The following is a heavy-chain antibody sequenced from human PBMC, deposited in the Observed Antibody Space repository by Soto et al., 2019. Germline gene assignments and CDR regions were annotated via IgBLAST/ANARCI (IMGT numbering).Heavy chain of an antibody. CDR2: ISSDGKNQ. CDR3: AKERGVLDAFDI. J-gene: IGHJ3*02. Sequence: QVQLVESGGGVVQPGRSLRLSCAASGFTSSSFVIHWVRQAPGKGLEWLAVISSDGKNQYYADSVKGRFTISRDNSENTLYLQVNSLRAEDTAVYFCAKERGVLDAFDIWGQGTMVTVSS. D-gene: IGHD3-10*01. V-gene: IGHV3-30*18. CDR1: GFTSSSFV.